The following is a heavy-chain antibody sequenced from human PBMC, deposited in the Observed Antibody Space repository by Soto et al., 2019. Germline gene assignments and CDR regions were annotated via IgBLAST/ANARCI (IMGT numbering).Heavy chain of an antibody. CDR2: IIPILETA. CDR1: GGTFGRYT. V-gene: IGHV1-69*08. CDR3: ARGGKLGGDWDL. J-gene: IGHJ6*04. Sequence: QVQLVQSGAEVKKPGSSLKVSCKASGGTFGRYTISWVRQAPGQGLEWMGWIIPILETANYAQKSQGRVTITADTSTSATYLDLSGLRSDDAGVYYCARGGKLGGDWDLWGKGTPVTVSS. D-gene: IGHD1-26*01.